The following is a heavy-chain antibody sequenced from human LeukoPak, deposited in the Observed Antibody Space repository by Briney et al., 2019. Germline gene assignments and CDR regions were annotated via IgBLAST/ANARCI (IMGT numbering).Heavy chain of an antibody. Sequence: GGSLRLSCGASVLTFSSYSMNWVRQAPGKGRECGSYISSSSSTIYCADSVKGRFTISRDNAKNSLYLQMNSLRAEDTAVYYCARGTYSSSKYFQHWGQGTLVTVSS. CDR2: ISSSSSTI. D-gene: IGHD6-6*01. J-gene: IGHJ1*01. CDR3: ARGTYSSSKYFQH. V-gene: IGHV3-48*01. CDR1: VLTFSSYS.